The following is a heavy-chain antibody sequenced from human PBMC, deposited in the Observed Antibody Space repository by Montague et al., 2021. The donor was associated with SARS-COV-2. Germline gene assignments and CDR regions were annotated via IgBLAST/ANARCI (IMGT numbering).Heavy chain of an antibody. V-gene: IGHV4-39*01. D-gene: IGHD3-10*01. CDR2: IYYSGST. Sequence: SETLSLTCTVSGGSISSSSYYWGWIRQPPGKGLEWIGSIYYSGSTYYNPPLKSRVTISVDTSKNQFSLKLSSVTAADTAVYYCARHGREGVVLLWFGELSQSAYGMDVWGQGTTVTVSS. CDR1: GGSISSSSYY. CDR3: ARHGREGVVLLWFGELSQSAYGMDV. J-gene: IGHJ6*02.